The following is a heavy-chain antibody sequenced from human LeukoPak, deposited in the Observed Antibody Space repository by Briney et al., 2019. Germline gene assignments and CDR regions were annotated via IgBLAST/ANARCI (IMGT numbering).Heavy chain of an antibody. CDR1: GCTFSSYA. CDR3: ARDGLWFGESYYFGY. V-gene: IGHV3-30*04. Sequence: PGRSLRLSCAASGCTFSSYAMHWVRQAPGKGLEWVAVISYDGSNKYYADSVKGRFTISRDNSKNTLYLQMNSLRAEDTAVYYCARDGLWFGESYYFGYWGQGTLVTVSS. J-gene: IGHJ4*02. D-gene: IGHD3-10*01. CDR2: ISYDGSNK.